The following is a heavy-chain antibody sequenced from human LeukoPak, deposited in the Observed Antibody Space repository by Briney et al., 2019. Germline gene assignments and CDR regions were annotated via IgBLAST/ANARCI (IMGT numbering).Heavy chain of an antibody. V-gene: IGHV1-58*02. CDR3: ATDSSGNDAFDI. J-gene: IGHJ3*02. CDR2: IDVGSGDT. D-gene: IGHD6-25*01. CDR1: GFSFTRSA. Sequence: SVKVSFKASGFSFTRSAMQWVRQSRGERLEWIGWIDVGSGDTDYAQKFRERVTITRDMSTSTAYMELSSLRSEDTAVYYCATDSSGNDAFDIWGQGTMVTVSS.